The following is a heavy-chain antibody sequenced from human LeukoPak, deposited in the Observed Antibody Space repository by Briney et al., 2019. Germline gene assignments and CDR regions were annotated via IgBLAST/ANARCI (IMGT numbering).Heavy chain of an antibody. D-gene: IGHD2-8*01. CDR2: ISNDGNDK. CDR1: GFIFNSYG. V-gene: IGHV3-30*18. J-gene: IGHJ4*02. CDR3: AKDGLMRFFDY. Sequence: GGSLRLSCSASGFIFNSYGMYWARQAPVKGLESVAVISNDGNDKQYADSVKGRFTISRDNSNNTLYLQMNGLRGEDTAVYYCAKDGLMRFFDYWGQGTLVTVSS.